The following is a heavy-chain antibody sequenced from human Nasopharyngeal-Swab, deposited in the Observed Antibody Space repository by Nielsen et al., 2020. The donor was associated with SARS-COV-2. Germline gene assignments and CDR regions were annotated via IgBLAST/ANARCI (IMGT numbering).Heavy chain of an antibody. J-gene: IGHJ4*02. CDR1: GFTFSNYG. CDR3: AAAPSGDYGGY. D-gene: IGHD4-23*01. Sequence: GESLKISCAASGFTFSNYGMHWVRQAPGKGLEWLAVIWYDGSNKYSADSVKGRFTISRDNSKNTIYLQMNSLRTEDTAVYYCAAAPSGDYGGYWGQGTLVTVSS. V-gene: IGHV3-33*08. CDR2: IWYDGSNK.